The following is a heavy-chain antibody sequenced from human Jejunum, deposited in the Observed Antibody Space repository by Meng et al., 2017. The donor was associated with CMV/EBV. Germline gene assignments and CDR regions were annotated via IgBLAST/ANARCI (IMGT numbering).Heavy chain of an antibody. Sequence: SCAASGCTVSSYCLHWVRQDPGKGLVWVSRISGYGSDYADSVKGRFTISRDIAKNTLYLQMNSLRAEDTAVYYCASGDYNSLYYVDFWGQGTLVTVSS. CDR2: ISGYGSD. CDR3: ASGDYNSLYYVDF. J-gene: IGHJ4*02. D-gene: IGHD2-21*02. CDR1: GCTVSSYC. V-gene: IGHV3-74*01.